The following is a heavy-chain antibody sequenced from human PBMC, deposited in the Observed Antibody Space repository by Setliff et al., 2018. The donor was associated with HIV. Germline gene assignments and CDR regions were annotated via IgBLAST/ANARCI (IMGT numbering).Heavy chain of an antibody. CDR1: GYTFTGHY. CDR2: INPNNGAS. D-gene: IGHD5-12*01. CDR3: ARGGLATGAFDI. V-gene: IGHV1-2*02. J-gene: IGHJ3*02. Sequence: ASVKVSCKASGYTFTGHYMHWVRQAPGQGLEWMGWINPNNGASNFAQKFQGRVTMTRDTSISTAYMELSRLRSDDTAVYYCARGGLATGAFDIWGQGTMVTVSS.